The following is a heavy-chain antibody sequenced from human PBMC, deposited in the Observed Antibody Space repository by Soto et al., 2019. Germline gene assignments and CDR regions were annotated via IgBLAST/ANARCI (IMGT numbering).Heavy chain of an antibody. Sequence: SETLSLTXTVSGGSISSSSYYWGWIRQPPGKGLEWIGSIYYSGSTYYNPSLKSRVTISVDTSKNHFSLKLSSVTAADTAVYYCARHGTLLIDYWGQGTLVTVSS. CDR2: IYYSGST. CDR3: ARHGTLLIDY. J-gene: IGHJ4*02. D-gene: IGHD1-26*01. CDR1: GGSISSSSYY. V-gene: IGHV4-39*01.